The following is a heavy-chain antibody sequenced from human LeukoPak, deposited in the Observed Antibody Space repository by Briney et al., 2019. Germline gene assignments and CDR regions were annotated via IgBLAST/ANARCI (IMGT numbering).Heavy chain of an antibody. J-gene: IGHJ4*02. V-gene: IGHV3-21*03. CDR2: IFSSSTYI. Sequence: PGRSLRLSCTGSGFTFGGYAMNWVRQAPGKGLEWVSFIFSSSTYIYYTDSVKGRFTISRDNARNSLYLQMDNLRAEDTGVYYCARDFYDGFALDYWGQGTLVTVSS. CDR3: ARDFYDGFALDY. CDR1: GFTFGGYA. D-gene: IGHD2/OR15-2a*01.